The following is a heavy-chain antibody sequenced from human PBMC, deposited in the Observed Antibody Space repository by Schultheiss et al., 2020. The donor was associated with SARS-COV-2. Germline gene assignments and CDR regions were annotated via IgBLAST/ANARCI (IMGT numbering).Heavy chain of an antibody. CDR2: MNPNSGNT. D-gene: IGHD3-16*01. V-gene: IGHV1-8*02. CDR1: GGTFSSYA. J-gene: IGHJ4*02. Sequence: ASVKVSCKASGGTFSSYAISWVRQAPGQGLEWMGWMNPNSGNTGYAQKLQGRVTMTTDTSTSTAYMELSSLRSEDTAVYYCARDVRAFGTVPYFDYWGQGTLVTVSS. CDR3: ARDVRAFGTVPYFDY.